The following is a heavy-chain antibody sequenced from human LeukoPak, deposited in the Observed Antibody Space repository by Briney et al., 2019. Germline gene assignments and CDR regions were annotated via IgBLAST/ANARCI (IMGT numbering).Heavy chain of an antibody. CDR1: GGTFSSYA. V-gene: IGHV1-69*06. Sequence: SVKVSCKASGGTFSSYAISWVRQAPGQGLEWMGGIIPIFGTANYAQKFQGRVTITADKSTSTAYMKLSSLRSEDTAVYYCARAPYYGDYDLNYGMDVWGKGTTVTVSS. CDR2: IIPIFGTA. D-gene: IGHD4-17*01. CDR3: ARAPYYGDYDLNYGMDV. J-gene: IGHJ6*04.